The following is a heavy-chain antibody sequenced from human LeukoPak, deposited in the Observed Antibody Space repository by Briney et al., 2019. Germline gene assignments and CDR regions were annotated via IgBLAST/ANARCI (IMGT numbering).Heavy chain of an antibody. CDR2: INQDGGEK. V-gene: IGHV3-7*01. D-gene: IGHD2-15*01. J-gene: IGHJ4*02. Sequence: PGGSLRLSCVASGLTFSSYWMSWVRQAPGRGLEWVANINQDGGEKYYVDSVKGRFTISRDNAKSSLYLQMNSLRADDTAVYYCARVSSGSDYWGQGTPVTVSS. CDR3: ARVSSGSDY. CDR1: GLTFSSYW.